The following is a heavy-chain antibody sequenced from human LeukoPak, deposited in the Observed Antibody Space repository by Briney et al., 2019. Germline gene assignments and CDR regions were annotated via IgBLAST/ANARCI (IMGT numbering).Heavy chain of an antibody. Sequence: SETLSLTCTVSGGSISSSSYYWGWIRQPPGKGLGWTGSIYYSGSTYYNPSLKSRVTISVDTSKNQFSLKLSSVTAADTAVYYCARLPRKTYYFDYWGQGTLVTVSS. V-gene: IGHV4-39*01. J-gene: IGHJ4*02. CDR3: ARLPRKTYYFDY. CDR1: GGSISSSSYY. CDR2: IYYSGST.